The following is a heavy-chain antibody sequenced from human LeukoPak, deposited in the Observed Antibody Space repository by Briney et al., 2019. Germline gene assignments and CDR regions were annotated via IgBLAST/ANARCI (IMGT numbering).Heavy chain of an antibody. CDR1: GGASSSHA. D-gene: IGHD6-19*01. CDR3: ARDGVVDSSGWYVDY. Sequence: SVKVSCKASGGASSSHAISWVRQAPGQGLEWMGRIIPILGFANYAQKFQGRVTITADKSTSTAYMELSSLRSEDTAVYYCARDGVVDSSGWYVDYWGQGTLVTVSS. CDR2: IIPILGFA. J-gene: IGHJ4*02. V-gene: IGHV1-69*04.